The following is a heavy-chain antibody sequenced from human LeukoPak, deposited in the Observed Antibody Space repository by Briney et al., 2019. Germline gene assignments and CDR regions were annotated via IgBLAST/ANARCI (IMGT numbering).Heavy chain of an antibody. V-gene: IGHV1-46*03. D-gene: IGHD3-22*01. J-gene: IGHJ4*02. Sequence: ASVKVSCKASGYTSTSYYMHWVRQAPGQGLEWMGIINPSGGSTSYAQKFQGRVTMTRNTSTSTVYMELSSLRSEDTAVYYCARDDSSGYRPFYWGQGTLVTVSS. CDR2: INPSGGST. CDR3: ARDDSSGYRPFY. CDR1: GYTSTSYY.